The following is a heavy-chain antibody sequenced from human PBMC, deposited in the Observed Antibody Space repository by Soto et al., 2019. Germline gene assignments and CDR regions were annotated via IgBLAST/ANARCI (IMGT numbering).Heavy chain of an antibody. V-gene: IGHV3-23*01. D-gene: IGHD3-3*01. CDR3: AKGFDFWSGPGDY. Sequence: GGSLRLSCAASGFTFSSYAMNWVRQAPGKGLGWVSAISGGGASTYYADSVKGRFTISRDNSKNTLYLQINNLRADDTALYYCAKGFDFWSGPGDYWGQGTLVTVSS. J-gene: IGHJ4*02. CDR1: GFTFSSYA. CDR2: ISGGGAST.